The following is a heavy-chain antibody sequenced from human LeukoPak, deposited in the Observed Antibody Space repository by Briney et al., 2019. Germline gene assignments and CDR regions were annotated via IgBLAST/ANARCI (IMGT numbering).Heavy chain of an antibody. J-gene: IGHJ4*02. CDR2: ISGSGGTT. CDR1: GFSFSSYA. CDR3: AKDQGGSYLDYFEY. Sequence: GGSLRLSCVASGFSFSSYAMSWVRQAPGKGLEWVSGISGSGGTTYYADSVKGRFTISRDNSKNTLYLQMNSLRAEDTAVYYCAKDQGGSYLDYFEYWGQGTLVTVSS. D-gene: IGHD1-26*01. V-gene: IGHV3-23*01.